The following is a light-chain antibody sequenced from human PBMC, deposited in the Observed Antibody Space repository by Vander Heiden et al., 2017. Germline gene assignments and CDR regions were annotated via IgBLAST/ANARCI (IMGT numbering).Light chain of an antibody. CDR3: ASWDDSLNCPV. CDR2: ADN. Sequence: SVLPHPPSPSGTPGPRVTNACTGSNHNIRGNTVNWYQQIPGTAPKVLIYADNQRPSGVPDRFSGSKSGTSASLAISGLQSEDEADYYCASWDDSLNCPVFGTGTKVTVL. CDR1: NHNIRGNT. V-gene: IGLV1-44*01. J-gene: IGLJ1*01.